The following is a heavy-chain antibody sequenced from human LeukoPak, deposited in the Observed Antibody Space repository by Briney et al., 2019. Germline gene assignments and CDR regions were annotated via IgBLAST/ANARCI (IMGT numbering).Heavy chain of an antibody. CDR2: LQQDGGAT. V-gene: IGHV3-7*05. CDR1: VSTLSTHW. D-gene: IGHD1-26*01. J-gene: IGHJ4*02. CDR3: ARETRGTVGSY. Sequence: GGSLRLSCAASVSTLSTHWMTWARHPPGKGREWVASLQQDGGATHYVDSVKGRFTISRDNADNSLNLQMNSLRAEDTAVYYCARETRGTVGSYWGQGTLVTVSS.